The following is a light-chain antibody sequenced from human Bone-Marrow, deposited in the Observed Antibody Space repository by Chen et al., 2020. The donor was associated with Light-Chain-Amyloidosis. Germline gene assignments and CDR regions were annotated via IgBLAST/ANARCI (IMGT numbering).Light chain of an antibody. V-gene: IGKV1-39*01. CDR3: QQSNSTRA. Sequence: DIQMTQSPSSLSASVGDRVTITCRAIQSISSYLNWYQHKPGKAPKRLICAASSLQSGVPSRFSDSGAATDLSLTISSLHPEDFATCYCQQSNSTRAFGQGTKVEIK. CDR1: QSISSY. CDR2: AAS. J-gene: IGKJ1*01.